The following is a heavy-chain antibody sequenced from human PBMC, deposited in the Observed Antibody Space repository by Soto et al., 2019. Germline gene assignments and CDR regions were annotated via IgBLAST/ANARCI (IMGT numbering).Heavy chain of an antibody. V-gene: IGHV4-31*03. CDR2: IYYSGST. CDR3: ARDRSVLGYCSGGSCRRLYWYFDL. Sequence: QVQLQESGPGLVKPSQTLSLTCTVSGGSISSGGYYWSWIRQHPGKGLEWIGYIYYSGSTYYNPSLQSRFTISVDTTKNQFSLKLSSVTAADTAVYYCARDRSVLGYCSGGSCRRLYWYFDLWGRGTLVTVSS. D-gene: IGHD2-15*01. J-gene: IGHJ2*01. CDR1: GGSISSGGYY.